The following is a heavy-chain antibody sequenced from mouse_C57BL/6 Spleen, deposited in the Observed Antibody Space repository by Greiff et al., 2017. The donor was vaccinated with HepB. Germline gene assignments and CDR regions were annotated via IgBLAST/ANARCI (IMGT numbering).Heavy chain of an antibody. CDR3: ARGYSKGDYFDY. D-gene: IGHD2-5*01. CDR1: GYTFTSYW. CDR2: IDPNSGGT. J-gene: IGHJ2*01. Sequence: QQSCKASGYTFTSYWMHWVKQRPGRGLEWIGRIDPNSGGTKYNEKFKSKATLTVDKPSSTAYMQLSSLTSEDSAVYYCARGYSKGDYFDYWGQGTTLTVSS. V-gene: IGHV1-72*01.